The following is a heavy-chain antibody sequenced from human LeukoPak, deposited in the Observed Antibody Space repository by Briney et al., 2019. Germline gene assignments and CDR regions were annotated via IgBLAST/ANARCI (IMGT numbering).Heavy chain of an antibody. J-gene: IGHJ4*02. CDR2: IYHNGKS. CDR1: GGSISSSYW. V-gene: IGHV4-4*02. CDR3: ASGTLGRVASEFFDY. Sequence: PSETLSLTCVVSGGSISSSYWWSWVRPPPGKGLEWIGEIYHNGKSNYNSSLKSRVTISVDKSKNQFSLKLSSVTAADTAVYYCASGTLGRVASEFFDYWGQGTLVTVSS. D-gene: IGHD3-10*01.